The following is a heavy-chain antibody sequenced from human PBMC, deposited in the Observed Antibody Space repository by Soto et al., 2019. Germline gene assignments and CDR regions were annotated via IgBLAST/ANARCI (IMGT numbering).Heavy chain of an antibody. D-gene: IGHD3-10*01. CDR3: ARGGITMAWNYYYYGMDV. V-gene: IGHV4-34*01. Sequence: QVQLHQRGAGMLKPSETLSLTCAVSGASVSGQYWSWVRQPPGKGLEWVGEIIPTGSTTYNPSLKSRLSCSLDTSKNHFSLNLSSVSVADTAVYYCARGGITMAWNYYYYGMDVWGQGTTVIVSS. CDR2: IIPTGST. CDR1: GASVSGQY. J-gene: IGHJ6*02.